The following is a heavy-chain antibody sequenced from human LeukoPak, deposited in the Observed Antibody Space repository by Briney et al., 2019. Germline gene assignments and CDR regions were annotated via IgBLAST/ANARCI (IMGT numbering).Heavy chain of an antibody. CDR3: ARARSYYYFDY. D-gene: IGHD1-26*01. CDR2: INHSGST. Sequence: PSETLSLTCAVYGGSFTNYYWSWIRQPPGKGLEWIGEINHSGSTKYNPSLKSRVTISVDTSKNQFSLKLSSVTAADTAVYYCARARSYYYFDYWGQGTLVTVSS. CDR1: GGSFTNYY. V-gene: IGHV4-34*01. J-gene: IGHJ4*02.